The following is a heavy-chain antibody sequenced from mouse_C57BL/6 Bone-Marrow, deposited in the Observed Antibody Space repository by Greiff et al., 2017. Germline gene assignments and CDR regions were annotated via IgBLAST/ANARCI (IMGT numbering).Heavy chain of an antibody. CDR2: ISDGGSYT. J-gene: IGHJ4*01. D-gene: IGHD1-1*01. V-gene: IGHV5-4*03. CDR1: GFTFSSYA. Sequence: EVKLVESGGGLVKPGGSLKLSCAASGFTFSSYAMSWVRQTPEKRLEWVATISDGGSYTYYPDNVKGRFTISRDNAKNNLYLQMSHLKSEDTAMYYCARAGSYYYGSSPYAMDYWGQGTSVTVSS. CDR3: ARAGSYYYGSSPYAMDY.